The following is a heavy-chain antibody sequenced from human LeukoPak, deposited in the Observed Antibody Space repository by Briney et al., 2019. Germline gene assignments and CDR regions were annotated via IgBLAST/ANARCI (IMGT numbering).Heavy chain of an antibody. CDR1: GGSISSYY. CDR3: AGFDYGDSIGYFDY. D-gene: IGHD4-17*01. V-gene: IGHV4-59*08. Sequence: SETLSLTCTVSGGSISSYYWSWIRQPPGKGLEWIGYIYYSGSTNYNPSLKSRVTISVDTSKNQFSLKLSSVTAADTAVYYCAGFDYGDSIGYFDYWGQGTLVTVSS. J-gene: IGHJ4*02. CDR2: IYYSGST.